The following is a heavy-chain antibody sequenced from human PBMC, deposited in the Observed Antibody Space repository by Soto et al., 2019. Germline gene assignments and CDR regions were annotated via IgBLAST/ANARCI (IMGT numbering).Heavy chain of an antibody. J-gene: IGHJ6*02. CDR3: ARAHIAAAGPYYYYGMDV. D-gene: IGHD6-13*01. Sequence: QVQLVQSGAEVKKPGSSVKVSCKASGGTFSSYAISWVRQAPGQGLEWMGGIIPIFGTANYAQKFQGRVTITADESTSTAYMELSSLRSEDTAVYYFARAHIAAAGPYYYYGMDVWGQGTTVTVSS. CDR1: GGTFSSYA. CDR2: IIPIFGTA. V-gene: IGHV1-69*12.